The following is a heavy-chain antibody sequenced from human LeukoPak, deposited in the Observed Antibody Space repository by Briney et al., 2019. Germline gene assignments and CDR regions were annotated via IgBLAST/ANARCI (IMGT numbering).Heavy chain of an antibody. CDR2: MYLSGTT. V-gene: IGHV4-4*02. J-gene: IGHJ4*02. Sequence: SETLSLTCAVSGDSINSLDLWSWVRQPPGKGLEWIGEMYLSGTTHSNPSVKSRVTISIDKSKNQFFLSLSSVTAADTAVYYCAGLVGRYSSGLYYYYFDYWGQGTLVTVSS. D-gene: IGHD3-22*01. CDR1: GDSINSLDL. CDR3: AGLVGRYSSGLYYYYFDY.